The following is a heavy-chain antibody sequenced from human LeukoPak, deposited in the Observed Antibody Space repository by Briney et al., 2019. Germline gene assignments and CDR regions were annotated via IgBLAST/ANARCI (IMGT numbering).Heavy chain of an antibody. CDR1: GYTFTGYY. J-gene: IGHJ4*02. CDR2: INPSGDDT. D-gene: IGHD4-23*01. V-gene: IGHV1-46*01. CDR3: ARHDVSGTSPFDY. Sequence: ASVKVSCKASGYTFTGYYMHWVRQAPGQGLEWMGIINPSGDDTTYPQKFQGRVTMTRDTSTSTVYMELSSLRSDDTAVYYCARHDVSGTSPFDYWGQGTLVTVSS.